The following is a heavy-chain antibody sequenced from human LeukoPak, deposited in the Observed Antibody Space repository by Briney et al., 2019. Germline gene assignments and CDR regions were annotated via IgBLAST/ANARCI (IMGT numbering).Heavy chain of an antibody. J-gene: IGHJ3*02. CDR2: MNPNSGNT. CDR1: GYTFTSYD. V-gene: IGHV1-8*01. CDR3: ARKVNEGIAAAGGAFDI. D-gene: IGHD6-13*01. Sequence: ASVRVSCKASGYTFTSYDINWVRQATGQGLEWMGWMNPNSGNTGYAQKFQGRVTMARNTSISTAYMELSSLRSEDTAVYYCARKVNEGIAAAGGAFDIWGQGTMVTVSS.